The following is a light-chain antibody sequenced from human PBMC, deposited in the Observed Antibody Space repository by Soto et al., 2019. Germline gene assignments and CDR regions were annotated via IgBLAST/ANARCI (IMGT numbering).Light chain of an antibody. CDR3: MQSTHWPPT. J-gene: IGKJ4*01. Sequence: VVMTQSPLSLPVTLGQPASISCASSQSLEDSDGYTYLNWFQQRPGRSPRRLIYKVSSRDFGVPDRFSGSGSGTAFTLKISRVEADDVGLYFCMQSTHWPPTFGGGTTVEI. V-gene: IGKV2-30*01. CDR2: KVS. CDR1: QSLEDSDGYTY.